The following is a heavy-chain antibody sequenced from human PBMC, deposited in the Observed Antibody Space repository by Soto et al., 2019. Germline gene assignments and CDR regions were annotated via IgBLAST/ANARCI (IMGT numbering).Heavy chain of an antibody. J-gene: IGHJ4*02. V-gene: IGHV3-23*01. Sequence: GGSLGLSCAASGFTFSSYAMSWVRQAPGKGLEWVSAISGSGGSTYYADSVKGRFTISRDNSKNTLYLQMNSLRAEDTAVYYCAKGRAARLWYYFDYWGQGTLVTVSS. CDR2: ISGSGGST. CDR1: GFTFSSYA. CDR3: AKGRAARLWYYFDY. D-gene: IGHD6-6*01.